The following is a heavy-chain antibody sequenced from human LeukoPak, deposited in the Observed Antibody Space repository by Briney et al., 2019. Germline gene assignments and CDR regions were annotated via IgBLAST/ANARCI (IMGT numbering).Heavy chain of an antibody. CDR3: ARTPTVKDLRFLEWLSPNYGMDV. V-gene: IGHV1-8*01. CDR1: GYTFTSYD. Sequence: ASVKVSCKASGYTFTSYDINWVRQATGQGLEWMGWMNPNSGNTGYAQKFQGRVTMTRNTSISTAYMELSSLRSEDTAVYYCARTPTVKDLRFLEWLSPNYGMDVWGQGTTVTVSS. CDR2: MNPNSGNT. J-gene: IGHJ6*02. D-gene: IGHD3-3*01.